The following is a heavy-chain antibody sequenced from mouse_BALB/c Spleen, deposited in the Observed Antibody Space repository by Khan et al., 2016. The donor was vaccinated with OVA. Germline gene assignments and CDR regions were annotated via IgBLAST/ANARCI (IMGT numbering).Heavy chain of an antibody. V-gene: IGHV5-6*02. D-gene: IGHD4-1*01. CDR3: ASHLTGSFAY. Sequence: DVMLVESGGDLVKPGGSLRLSCAASGFTFSAYGMAWVRQAPDKRLEWVATINSDGGYTYYPDTVKGRFTISRNNAENTLSLQRSSLKSEDTAIYYCASHLTGSFAYWGQGTLVTVSA. CDR2: INSDGGYT. J-gene: IGHJ3*01. CDR1: GFTFSAYG.